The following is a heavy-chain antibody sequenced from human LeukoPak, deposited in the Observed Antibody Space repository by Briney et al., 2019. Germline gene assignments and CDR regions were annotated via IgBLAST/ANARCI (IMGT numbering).Heavy chain of an antibody. CDR2: ISYDGSNE. Sequence: GGSLRLSCAASGFTFSSYAMHWVRQAPGKGLEWVAVISYDGSNEYYADSVKGRFTISRDNSKNTLYLQMNSLRAEDTAVYYCARRLRYFDYWGQGTLVTVSS. D-gene: IGHD2-15*01. J-gene: IGHJ4*02. CDR1: GFTFSSYA. V-gene: IGHV3-30*04. CDR3: ARRLRYFDY.